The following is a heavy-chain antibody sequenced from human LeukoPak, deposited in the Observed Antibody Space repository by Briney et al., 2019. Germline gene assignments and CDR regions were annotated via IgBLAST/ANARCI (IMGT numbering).Heavy chain of an antibody. CDR1: GGTFSSYA. J-gene: IGHJ4*02. Sequence: ASVKVSCKASGGTFSSYAISWVRQAPGQGLEWMGGIIPIFGTANYAQKFQGRVTITADESTSTAYMELSSLRSDDTAVYYCARDPRYSSGEYYFDYWGQGTLVTVSS. CDR3: ARDPRYSSGEYYFDY. D-gene: IGHD6-19*01. V-gene: IGHV1-69*13. CDR2: IIPIFGTA.